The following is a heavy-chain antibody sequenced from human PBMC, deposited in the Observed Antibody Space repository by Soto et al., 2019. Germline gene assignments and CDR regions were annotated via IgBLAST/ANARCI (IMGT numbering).Heavy chain of an antibody. D-gene: IGHD3-3*01. CDR2: ISSSSSYR. CDR1: GFTFSSYS. CDR3: ARDSPPNYDFWRGQYYYYYGMDV. J-gene: IGHJ6*02. V-gene: IGHV3-21*01. Sequence: EVQLVESGGGLVKPGGSLRLSCAASGFTFSSYSMNWVRQAPGKGLEWVASISSSSSYRYYADSVKGRFTISRDNAKNSLYLQMNSLRAEDKAVYYCARDSPPNYDFWRGQYYYYYGMDVWGQGTTVTVSS.